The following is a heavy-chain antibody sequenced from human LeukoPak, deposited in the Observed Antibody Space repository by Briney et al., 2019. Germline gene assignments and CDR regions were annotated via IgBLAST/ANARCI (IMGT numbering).Heavy chain of an antibody. Sequence: SETLSLTCTVSGGSISSYYWSWIRQPPGKGLEWIGYIYYSGSTNYNPSLKSRVTISVDTSKNQFSLKLSSVTAADTAVYYCARARSGIAVAEDYWGQGTLVTVSS. CDR3: ARARSGIAVAEDY. D-gene: IGHD6-19*01. J-gene: IGHJ4*02. CDR2: IYYSGST. CDR1: GGSISSYY. V-gene: IGHV4-59*01.